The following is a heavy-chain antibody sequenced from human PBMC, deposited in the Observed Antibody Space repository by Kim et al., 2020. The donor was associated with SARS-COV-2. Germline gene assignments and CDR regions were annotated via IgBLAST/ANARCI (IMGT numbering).Heavy chain of an antibody. D-gene: IGHD2-15*01. CDR1: GFTFGDYA. V-gene: IGHV3-49*04. J-gene: IGHJ4*02. CDR2: IRSKALGGTT. Sequence: GGSLRLSCTASGFTFGDYAMSWVRQAPGKGLEWVGFIRSKALGGTTEFAASVKGRFTISRDDSKSIAYLQMNSLRTEETAMYRCTRGYCSGGSCYSTTYFDYCGQGTLVTVSS. CDR3: TRGYCSGGSCYSTTYFDY.